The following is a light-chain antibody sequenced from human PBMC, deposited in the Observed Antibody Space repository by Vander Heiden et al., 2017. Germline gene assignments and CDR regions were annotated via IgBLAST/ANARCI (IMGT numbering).Light chain of an antibody. CDR2: DAS. Sequence: AIRMTQSPSPFSASTGDRVTIPLRANKDSSSYLAWYQQKPGKAPRLLIFDASTMQSGAPARFSGSGSGTDFTLTIDCLQSEDFGTYYCQQYYNYPFTFGPGTRVDIK. CDR1: KDSSSY. V-gene: IGKV1-8*01. CDR3: QQYYNYPFT. J-gene: IGKJ3*01.